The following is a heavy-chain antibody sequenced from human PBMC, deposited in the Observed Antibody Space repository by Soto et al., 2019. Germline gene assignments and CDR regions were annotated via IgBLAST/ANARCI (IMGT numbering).Heavy chain of an antibody. D-gene: IGHD5-12*01. CDR1: GDYFNDYY. CDR2: INPNSGVT. Sequence: QVQLVQSGAEVRKPGASVTVSCRSSGDYFNDYYIHWVRQAPGQGLEWMGWINPNSGVTKYAQKFQGWVSMTRETSIRTVYIQLSSLRSDDTAVYYCARESGGATATLDYYYFYMDVWGTGTTVTVSS. V-gene: IGHV1-2*04. CDR3: ARESGGATATLDYYYFYMDV. J-gene: IGHJ6*03.